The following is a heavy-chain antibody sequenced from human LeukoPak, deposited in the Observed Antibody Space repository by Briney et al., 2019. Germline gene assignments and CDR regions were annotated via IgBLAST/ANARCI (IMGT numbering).Heavy chain of an antibody. Sequence: GSLRLSCAASGFTFSSYAMSWIRQPPGKGLEWIGEINHSGSTNYNPSLKSRVTISVDTSKNQFSLKLSSVTAADTAVYYCARGQQWLVRYFDYWGQGTLVTVSS. CDR3: ARGQQWLVRYFDY. CDR1: GFTFSSYA. D-gene: IGHD6-19*01. CDR2: INHSGST. V-gene: IGHV4-34*01. J-gene: IGHJ4*02.